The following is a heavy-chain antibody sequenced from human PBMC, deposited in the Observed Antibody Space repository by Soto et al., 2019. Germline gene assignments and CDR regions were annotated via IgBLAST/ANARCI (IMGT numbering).Heavy chain of an antibody. CDR1: GGSVGSSSYY. CDR2: TYYSAGT. J-gene: IGHJ4*02. D-gene: IGHD6-13*01. Sequence: ASETLSLTCNVSGGSVGSSSYYWGWIRQAAGKGLEWIVSTYYSAGTYYNPSLKSRVTTSLDASKNQFSLTVTSVTAADTAIYYCARHASRGYSSSWYFEDWGQGTPVTVSS. V-gene: IGHV4-39*01. CDR3: ARHASRGYSSSWYFED.